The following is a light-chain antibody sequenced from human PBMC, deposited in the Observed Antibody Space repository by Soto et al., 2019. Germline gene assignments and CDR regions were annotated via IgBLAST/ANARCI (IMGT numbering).Light chain of an antibody. V-gene: IGKV3-15*01. Sequence: IVMTQSPATVSGSPGDRVTLSCRASQSVSGNVAWYHQKPGQPPRLLVYGASTTATDIPARFFGSGSETDFTLTITRLQSEDFGIYYCQQFNSWPRTFGQGTKVEIK. J-gene: IGKJ1*01. CDR1: QSVSGN. CDR2: GAS. CDR3: QQFNSWPRT.